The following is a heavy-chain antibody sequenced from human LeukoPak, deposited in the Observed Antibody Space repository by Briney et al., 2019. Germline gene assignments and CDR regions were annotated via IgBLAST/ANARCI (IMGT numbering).Heavy chain of an antibody. Sequence: SQTLSLTCAISGDSVSSNSAAWNWIRQSPSRGLEWLGRTYYRSKWYTYYAASVKSRIAINRDTSKNQFSLQLNSVTPEDTAVCYCARSTGPIDYWGQGTLVTVSS. CDR1: GDSVSSNSAA. J-gene: IGHJ4*02. CDR3: ARSTGPIDY. V-gene: IGHV6-1*01. CDR2: TYYRSKWYT. D-gene: IGHD1-1*01.